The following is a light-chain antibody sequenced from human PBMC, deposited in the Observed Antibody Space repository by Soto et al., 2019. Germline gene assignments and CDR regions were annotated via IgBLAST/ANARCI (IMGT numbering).Light chain of an antibody. CDR1: SSNIGNNY. V-gene: IGLV1-51*02. CDR3: GTWDSNLSAGGV. CDR2: ENN. J-gene: IGLJ2*01. Sequence: QSVLTQPPSVSAAPGQKVTISCSGSSSNIGNNYVSWYQQLPGTAPKLLIYENNKRPSGIPDRFSGSKSGTSATLGITGLQTGDEADYYCGTWDSNLSAGGVFGGGTKLTV.